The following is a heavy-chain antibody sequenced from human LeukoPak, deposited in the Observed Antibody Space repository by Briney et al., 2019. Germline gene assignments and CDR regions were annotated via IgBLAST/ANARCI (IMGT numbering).Heavy chain of an antibody. J-gene: IGHJ3*02. D-gene: IGHD3-10*01. V-gene: IGHV3-7*01. CDR1: GLTFSSYW. Sequence: GGSLRPSCAASGLTFSSYWMSWVRQAPGKGLEWVANIKEDGSEKYYVDSVKGRFTISRDNAKNSLYLQMNSLRAEDTAVYYCAREKWSSGAFDICGQGTMVTVSS. CDR3: AREKWSSGAFDI. CDR2: IKEDGSEK.